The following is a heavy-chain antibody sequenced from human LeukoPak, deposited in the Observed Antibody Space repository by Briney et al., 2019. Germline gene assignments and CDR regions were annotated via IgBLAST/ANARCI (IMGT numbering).Heavy chain of an antibody. D-gene: IGHD3-10*01. Sequence: SETLSLTCTVSGGSISSYHWSWIRQPPGKGLEWIGFFYYSGSTNYNPSLKSRVTMSVDTSKNQFSLKLSSVTAADTAVYYCARAPYGSATNNYYMDVWGKGTTVTVSS. V-gene: IGHV4-59*01. CDR2: FYYSGST. CDR3: ARAPYGSATNNYYMDV. J-gene: IGHJ6*03. CDR1: GGSISSYH.